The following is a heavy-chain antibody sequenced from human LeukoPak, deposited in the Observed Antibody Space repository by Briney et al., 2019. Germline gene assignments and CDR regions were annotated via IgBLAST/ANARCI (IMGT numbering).Heavy chain of an antibody. CDR2: ISGSGGST. CDR1: GFTFSSYA. Sequence: GGSLRLSCAASGFTFSSYAMSWVRQAPGKGLEWVSAISGSGGSTYYADSVKGRFTISRDNSKNTLYLQMNSLRAEDTAVYYCAKDLYCSSTSCAKGGAFDIWGQGTMVTVSS. J-gene: IGHJ3*02. D-gene: IGHD2-2*01. CDR3: AKDLYCSSTSCAKGGAFDI. V-gene: IGHV3-23*01.